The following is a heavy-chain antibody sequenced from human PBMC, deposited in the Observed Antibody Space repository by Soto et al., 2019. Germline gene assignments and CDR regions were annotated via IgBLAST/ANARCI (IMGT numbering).Heavy chain of an antibody. Sequence: KESGPTLVKPTQTLTLTCTFSGFSLSTSGVGVGWIRQPPGKALEWLALIYWDDDKRYSPSLKSRLTITKDTSKNPVVLTMTNMDPVDTATYYCAHPLMTTVTTPHAFDIWGQGTMVTVSS. CDR3: AHPLMTTVTTPHAFDI. CDR2: IYWDDDK. CDR1: GFSLSTSGVG. V-gene: IGHV2-5*02. J-gene: IGHJ3*02. D-gene: IGHD4-17*01.